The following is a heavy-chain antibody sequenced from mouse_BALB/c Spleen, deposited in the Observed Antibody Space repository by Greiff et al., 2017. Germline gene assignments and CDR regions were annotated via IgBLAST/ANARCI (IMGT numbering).Heavy chain of an antibody. D-gene: IGHD4-1*01. V-gene: IGHV5-12-1*01. Sequence: EVQGVESGGGLVKPGGSLKLSCAASGFAFSSYDMSWVRQTPEKRLEWVAYISSGGGSTYYPDTVKGRFTISRDNAKNTLYLQMSSLKSEDTAMYYCARHLGDYFDYWGQGTTLTVSS. CDR1: GFAFSSYD. CDR2: ISSGGGST. J-gene: IGHJ2*01. CDR3: ARHLGDYFDY.